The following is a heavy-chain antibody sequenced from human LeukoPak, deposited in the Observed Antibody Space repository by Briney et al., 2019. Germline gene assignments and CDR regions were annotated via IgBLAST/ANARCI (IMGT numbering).Heavy chain of an antibody. CDR3: ARTGGSFYFYYYMDV. CDR1: GGSISSSSYY. D-gene: IGHD1-26*01. Sequence: SETLSLTCTVSGGSISSSSYYWGWIRQPPGKGLEWIGSIYYSGSTYYNPSLKSRVTISVDTSKNQFSLKLSSVTAAGTAVYYCARTGGSFYFYYYMDVWGKGTTVTVSS. V-gene: IGHV4-39*07. CDR2: IYYSGST. J-gene: IGHJ6*03.